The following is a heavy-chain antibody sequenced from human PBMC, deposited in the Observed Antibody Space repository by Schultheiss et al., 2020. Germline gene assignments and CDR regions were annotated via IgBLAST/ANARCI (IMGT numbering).Heavy chain of an antibody. V-gene: IGHV3-23*01. D-gene: IGHD3-3*01. Sequence: GGSLKISCAASGFTFSSYAMSWVRQAPGKGLEWVSAISGSGGSTYYADSVKGRFTISRDNSKNTLYLQMFSLRAEDTAVYYCAKGNDFWSGYYTLMRFDPWGQGTLVTVSS. CDR2: ISGSGGST. CDR1: GFTFSSYA. J-gene: IGHJ5*02. CDR3: AKGNDFWSGYYTLMRFDP.